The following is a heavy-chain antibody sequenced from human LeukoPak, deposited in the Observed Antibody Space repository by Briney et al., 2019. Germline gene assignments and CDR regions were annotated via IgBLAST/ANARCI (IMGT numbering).Heavy chain of an antibody. J-gene: IGHJ5*02. CDR3: ARHSIGSSGWYSWFDP. CDR1: GGSISSSSYY. CDR2: IYYSGST. D-gene: IGHD6-19*01. Sequence: SETLSLTCTVSGGSISSSSYYWGWIRQPPGKGLEWIGSIYYSGSTYYNPSLKSRVTISVDTSKNQFSLKLSSVTAADTAVYYCARHSIGSSGWYSWFDPWGQGTLVTVSS. V-gene: IGHV4-39*01.